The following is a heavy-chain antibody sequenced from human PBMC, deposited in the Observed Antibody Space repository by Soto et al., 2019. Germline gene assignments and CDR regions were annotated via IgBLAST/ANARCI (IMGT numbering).Heavy chain of an antibody. D-gene: IGHD6-13*01. CDR2: INPNSGGT. CDR3: ARGGEGHSSPYYAYYYYGMDV. Sequence: QVQLVQSGAEVKKPGASVKVSCKASGYTFTGYYMHWVRQAPGQGLEWMGWINPNSGGTNYAQKFQGWVTMTRETSISTAYMELSRLRSDDTAVYYCARGGEGHSSPYYAYYYYGMDVWGQGTTVTVSS. J-gene: IGHJ6*02. V-gene: IGHV1-2*04. CDR1: GYTFTGYY.